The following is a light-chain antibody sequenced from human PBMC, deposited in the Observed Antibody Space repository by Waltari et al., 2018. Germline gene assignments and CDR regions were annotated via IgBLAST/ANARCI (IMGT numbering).Light chain of an antibody. J-gene: IGKJ4*01. Sequence: DVVLTQSPLSLPVTLGQPASIPCKASQSPVHSDGNTYLAWFHQRPGQAPRRLIYAVSNRESGVPDRFSASGSGTDFTLKISRVEAEDVGVFYCMQGTHWPLTFGGGTTVEIK. CDR3: MQGTHWPLT. CDR2: AVS. CDR1: QSPVHSDGNTY. V-gene: IGKV2-30*02.